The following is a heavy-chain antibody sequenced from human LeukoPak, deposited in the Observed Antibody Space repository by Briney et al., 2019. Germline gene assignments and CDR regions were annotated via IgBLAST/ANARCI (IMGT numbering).Heavy chain of an antibody. CDR3: ARAEASSWFAY. Sequence: GGSLRRSCAASGFTVSNSYMSWVRQAPGKGLEWVSIIYSGGVTYYADSVKGRFTISRDHSKNTLYLQMDSLRAEDTAVYYCARAEASSWFAYWGQGTLVTVSS. V-gene: IGHV3-66*01. CDR2: IYSGGVT. D-gene: IGHD6-13*01. CDR1: GFTVSNSY. J-gene: IGHJ4*02.